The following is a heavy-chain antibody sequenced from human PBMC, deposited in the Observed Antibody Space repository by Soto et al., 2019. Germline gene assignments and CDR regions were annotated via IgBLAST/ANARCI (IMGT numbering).Heavy chain of an antibody. CDR2: ISYDGSNK. J-gene: IGHJ5*02. D-gene: IGHD1-20*01. V-gene: IGHV3-30-3*01. CDR3: ASTDLSGPIPGTARWIDP. Sequence: GGSLRLSCAASGSTFSSYAMHWVRQAPGKGLEWVAVISYDGSNKYYADSVKGRFTISRDNSKDTLYLQMNSLRAEDTAVYYCASTDLSGPIPGTARWIDPRGQGTLVTVSS. CDR1: GSTFSSYA.